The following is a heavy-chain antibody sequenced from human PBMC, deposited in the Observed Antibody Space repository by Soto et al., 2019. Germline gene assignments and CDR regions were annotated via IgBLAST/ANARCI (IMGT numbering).Heavy chain of an antibody. CDR2: FNPSGLST. CDR3: AKVTHRGPIAVAGPLGS. CDR1: GSITNHH. Sequence: QVHLVQSGAEVKKPGASVNVSCQASGSITNHHMHWVRQAPGQGLEWMGIFNPSGLSTTYAQKFQGRVTITRHPSTSTVYMELSSLTSEDTAVYFCAKVTHRGPIAVAGPLGSWGQGTLVIVSS. V-gene: IGHV1-46*01. J-gene: IGHJ4*02. D-gene: IGHD6-19*01.